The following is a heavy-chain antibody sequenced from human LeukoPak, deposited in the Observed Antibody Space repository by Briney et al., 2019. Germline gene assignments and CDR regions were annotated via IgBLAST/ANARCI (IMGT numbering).Heavy chain of an antibody. CDR2: INPNRGGT. CDR1: GYTFTGYY. D-gene: IGHD2-21*01. CDR3: ARGARADWSYYYYMDV. Sequence: ASVKVSCKASGYTFTGYYMHWVRQAPGQGLEWMGWINPNRGGTNYAQKFQGRVTMTRDPSISTAYMELSRLRSDDTAVYYCARGARADWSYYYYMDVWGKGTTVTVSS. J-gene: IGHJ6*03. V-gene: IGHV1-2*02.